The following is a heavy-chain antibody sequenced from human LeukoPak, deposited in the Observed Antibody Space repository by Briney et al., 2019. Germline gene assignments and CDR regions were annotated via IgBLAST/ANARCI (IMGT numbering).Heavy chain of an antibody. Sequence: LRETLSLTCAVSGGSISSSNWWNWVRQPPGKGLEWIGEIYHSGSTNYNPSLKSRVTISVDKSKNQFSLKLSSVTAADTAVYYCALYYYDSSGYHHFDYWGQGTLVTVSS. D-gene: IGHD3-22*01. CDR2: IYHSGST. CDR1: GGSISSSNW. J-gene: IGHJ4*02. CDR3: ALYYYDSSGYHHFDY. V-gene: IGHV4-4*02.